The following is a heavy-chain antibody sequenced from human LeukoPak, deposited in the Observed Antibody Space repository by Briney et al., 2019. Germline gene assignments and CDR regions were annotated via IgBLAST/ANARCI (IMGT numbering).Heavy chain of an antibody. J-gene: IGHJ6*03. D-gene: IGHD3-10*01. CDR2: INWNGGST. Sequence: GGSLRLSCAASGFTFDDYGMSWVRQAPGKGLEWVSGINWNGGSTGYADSVKGRFTISRDNAKNSLYLQMNSLRAEDTALYYCARSGGGSGICYYYYMDVWGKGTTVTVSS. CDR3: ARSGGGSGICYYYYMDV. CDR1: GFTFDDYG. V-gene: IGHV3-20*04.